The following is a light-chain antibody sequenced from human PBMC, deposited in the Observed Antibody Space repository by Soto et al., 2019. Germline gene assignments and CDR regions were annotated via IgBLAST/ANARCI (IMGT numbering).Light chain of an antibody. J-gene: IGKJ4*01. CDR1: QSITTY. Sequence: DIQMTQSPSSLSASVGDRVTITCRASQSITTYLNWFQQQPGKAPKLLIYAASSLQSGVPSRFTGSGFGTDFTLTISGLQPGDFATYYCQQSYTTPLTFGGGTKVEIK. CDR2: AAS. V-gene: IGKV1-39*01. CDR3: QQSYTTPLT.